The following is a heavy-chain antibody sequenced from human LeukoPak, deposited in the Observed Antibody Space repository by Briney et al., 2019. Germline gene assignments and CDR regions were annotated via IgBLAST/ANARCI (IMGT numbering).Heavy chain of an antibody. V-gene: IGHV3-21*01. D-gene: IGHD3-10*01. Sequence: GGSLRLSCAASGFAFSSYSMNWVRQAPGKGLEWVSSISSSSSYIYYADSVKGRFTISRDNAKNSLYLQMNSLGAEDTAVYYCARVLKRLLWFGELPSDYWGQGTLVTVSS. CDR1: GFAFSSYS. CDR2: ISSSSSYI. CDR3: ARVLKRLLWFGELPSDY. J-gene: IGHJ4*02.